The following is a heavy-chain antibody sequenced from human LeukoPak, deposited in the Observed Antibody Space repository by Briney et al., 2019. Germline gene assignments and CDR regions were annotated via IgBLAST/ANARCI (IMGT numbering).Heavy chain of an antibody. CDR3: ARDLGDYDYYYYGMDV. J-gene: IGHJ6*02. D-gene: IGHD4-17*01. CDR2: IYSGGST. Sequence: GGSLRLSCAASGFTFDDYAMHWVRQAPGKGLEWVSVIYSGGSTYYADSVKGRFTISRDNSKNTLYLQMNSLRAEDTAVYYCARDLGDYDYYYYGMDVWGQGTLVTVSS. CDR1: GFTFDDYA. V-gene: IGHV3-53*01.